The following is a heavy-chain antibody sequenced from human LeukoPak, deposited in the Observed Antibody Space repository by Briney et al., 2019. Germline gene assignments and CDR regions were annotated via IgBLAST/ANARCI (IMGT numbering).Heavy chain of an antibody. V-gene: IGHV3-23*01. CDR1: GFTFSNCA. CDR3: AKDWGGDLYYFDY. D-gene: IGHD3-16*01. CDR2: ISGSGGST. Sequence: GGSLRLPCAASGFTFSNCAMTWVRQTPGKGLEWVSAISGSGGSTYYADSVKGRFSISRDNSKNTLYMQMNSLRADDTAVYYCAKDWGGDLYYFDYWGQGILVTVSS. J-gene: IGHJ4*02.